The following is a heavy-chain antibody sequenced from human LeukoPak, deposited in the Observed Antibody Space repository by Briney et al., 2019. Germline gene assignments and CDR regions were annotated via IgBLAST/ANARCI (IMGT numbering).Heavy chain of an antibody. V-gene: IGHV4-38-2*02. CDR2: IYHSGST. CDR3: ARLAAAVLYFDY. D-gene: IGHD6-13*01. Sequence: SETLSLTCTVSGYSISSGYYWGWIRQPPGKGLEWIGSIYHSGSTYYNPSLKSRVTISVDTSKNQFSLKLSSVTAADTAVYYCARLAAAVLYFDYWGQGTLVTVSS. CDR1: GYSISSGYY. J-gene: IGHJ4*02.